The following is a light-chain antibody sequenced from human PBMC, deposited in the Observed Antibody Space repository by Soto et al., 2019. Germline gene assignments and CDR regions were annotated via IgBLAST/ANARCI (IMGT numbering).Light chain of an antibody. V-gene: IGKV3-20*01. CDR1: QSVRSSR. CDR2: AAS. CDR3: QHFGSPLWT. Sequence: EIVLTQSPDTLSLSPGERATLSCRASQSVRSSRLAWYQQKPGQAPRLLIYAASSRATGVPDRFSGSVSGTDFTLTIRRLEPEDFAVYHCQHFGSPLWTFGQGTKVEIK. J-gene: IGKJ1*01.